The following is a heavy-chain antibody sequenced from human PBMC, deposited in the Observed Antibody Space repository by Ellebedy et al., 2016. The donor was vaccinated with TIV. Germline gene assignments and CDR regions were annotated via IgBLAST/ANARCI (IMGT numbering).Heavy chain of an antibody. CDR3: AKVVKGSLDP. V-gene: IGHV3-11*01. Sequence: GASLKISXAASGFSFSDSYMSWIRQAPGKGLGRVSYISSGGTTIHYADSVKGRFTISRDNAKNSLYLQMNSLRAEDTAVYYCAKVVKGSLDPWGQGTLVTVSS. D-gene: IGHD2-15*01. CDR1: GFSFSDSY. CDR2: ISSGGTTI. J-gene: IGHJ5*02.